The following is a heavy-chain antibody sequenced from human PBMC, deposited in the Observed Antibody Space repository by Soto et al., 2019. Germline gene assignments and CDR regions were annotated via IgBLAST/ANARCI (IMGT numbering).Heavy chain of an antibody. CDR2: VFHNGRT. CDR3: ARWVEVSLDYFDS. V-gene: IGHV4-30-4*01. D-gene: IGHD1-1*01. CDR1: GGSMSNSYYY. J-gene: IGHJ4*02. Sequence: QVQLQESGPGLVRPSQTLSLTCTVSGGSMSNSYYYWSWVRQTPGKGLEWIGHVFHNGRTYYNPSLKGRVGILGDTSRNQFSLNLNSMTVADAAVYYCARWVEVSLDYFDSWGQGIPVTVSS.